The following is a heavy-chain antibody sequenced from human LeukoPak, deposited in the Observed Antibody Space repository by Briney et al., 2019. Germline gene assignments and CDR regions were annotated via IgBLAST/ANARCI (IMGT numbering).Heavy chain of an antibody. CDR3: AKAPPVGATGYYFDY. CDR2: ISGSGHST. CDR1: GFTFSSYG. V-gene: IGHV3-23*01. J-gene: IGHJ4*02. D-gene: IGHD1-26*01. Sequence: PGGSLRLSCAASGFTFSSYGMSWVRQAPGKGLEWVSAISGSGHSTYYADSVKGRFTISRDNSKNTLYLQMNSLRAEDTAVYYCAKAPPVGATGYYFDYWGQGTLVTVSS.